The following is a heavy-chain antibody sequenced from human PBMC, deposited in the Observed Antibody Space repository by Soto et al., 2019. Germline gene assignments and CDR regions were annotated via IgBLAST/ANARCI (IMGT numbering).Heavy chain of an antibody. CDR1: GFTFSSYG. Sequence: QVQLVESGGGVVQPGRSLRLSCAASGFTFSSYGMHWVRQAPGKGLEWVAVIWYDGSNKYYADSVKGRFTISRDNSKNTLYLQMNSLRAEDTAVYYCARDGVVTPPLDYYMDVWGKGTTVTVSS. J-gene: IGHJ6*03. V-gene: IGHV3-33*01. D-gene: IGHD3-3*01. CDR2: IWYDGSNK. CDR3: ARDGVVTPPLDYYMDV.